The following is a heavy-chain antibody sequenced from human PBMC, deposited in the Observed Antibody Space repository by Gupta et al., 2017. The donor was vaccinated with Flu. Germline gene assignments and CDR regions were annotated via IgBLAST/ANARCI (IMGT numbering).Heavy chain of an antibody. D-gene: IGHD6-19*01. Sequence: SYYWSWIRKPAGKGLEWIGRIYTSGSTNYNPARKSRVTMSVDTSKNQVSMKLSSVTAADTAVYYCARDPVAGAVGKMVDYWGQGTLVTVSS. CDR2: IYTSGST. V-gene: IGHV4-4*07. CDR3: ARDPVAGAVGKMVDY. J-gene: IGHJ4*02. CDR1: SYY.